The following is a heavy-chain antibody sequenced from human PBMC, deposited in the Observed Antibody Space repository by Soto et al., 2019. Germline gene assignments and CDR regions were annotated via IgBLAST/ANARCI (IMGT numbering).Heavy chain of an antibody. CDR1: GFTFSSYA. J-gene: IGHJ4*02. CDR3: AKADVVATTPYYFDY. Sequence: GGSLRLSCAASGFTFSSYAMSWVRQAPGKGLEWVSAISGSGAGTYYADSVKGRFTISRDNSKSTLYLQMSSLRAEDTALYYCAKADVVATTPYYFDYWGQGTRVTVSS. D-gene: IGHD2-15*01. V-gene: IGHV3-23*01. CDR2: ISGSGAGT.